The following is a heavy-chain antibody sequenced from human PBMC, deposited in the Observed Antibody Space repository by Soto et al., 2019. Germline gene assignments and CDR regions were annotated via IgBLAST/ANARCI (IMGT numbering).Heavy chain of an antibody. CDR3: AGRGSYAHREFDY. CDR1: GYSFTSYW. V-gene: IGHV5-51*01. J-gene: IGHJ4*02. CDR2: IYPGDSDT. D-gene: IGHD2-2*01. Sequence: GESLKISCKGSGYSFTSYWIGWVRQMPGKGLEWMGLIYPGDSDTRYSPSFQDQVTISADKSISTAYLQWSSLKASDSAMYYCAGRGSYAHREFDYWGQGTLVTVSS.